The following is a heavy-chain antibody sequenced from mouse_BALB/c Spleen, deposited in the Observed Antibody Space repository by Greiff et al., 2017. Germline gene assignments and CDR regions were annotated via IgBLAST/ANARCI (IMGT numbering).Heavy chain of an antibody. Sequence: QVQLKQSGAELVRPGSSVKISCKASGYAFSSYWMNWVKQRPGQGLEWIGQIYPGDGDTTYNGKFKGKATLTADKSSSTAYMQLSSLTSEDSAVYFCARSGFYGSRQDAMDYWGQGTSVTVSS. D-gene: IGHD1-1*01. CDR2: IYPGDGDT. CDR1: GYAFSSYW. V-gene: IGHV1-80*01. J-gene: IGHJ4*01. CDR3: ARSGFYGSRQDAMDY.